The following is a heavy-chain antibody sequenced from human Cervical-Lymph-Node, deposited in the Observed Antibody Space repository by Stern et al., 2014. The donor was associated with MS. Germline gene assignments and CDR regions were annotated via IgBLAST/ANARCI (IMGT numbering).Heavy chain of an antibody. J-gene: IGHJ3*02. CDR3: ARSSTVTPNAFDI. CDR1: GGSISSGGYS. D-gene: IGHD4-17*01. V-gene: IGHV4-30-2*01. CDR2: IYQSGST. Sequence: VQLVESGSGLVKPSQTLSLTCAVSGGSISSGGYSWSWIRQPPGKGLEWIGSIYQSGSTTYNPSLKSRVTISVDRSKTQFSLKLSSVTAADTAVYYCARSSTVTPNAFDIWGQGTMVTVSS.